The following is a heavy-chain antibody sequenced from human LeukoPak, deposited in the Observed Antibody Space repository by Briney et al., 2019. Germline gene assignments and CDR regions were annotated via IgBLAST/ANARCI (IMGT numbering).Heavy chain of an antibody. V-gene: IGHV4-31*03. CDR3: ARPYNNYYFDY. Sequence: SETLSLTCTVSGGSMNGGNYYWTWIRQRPGKGLEWIGYIYYSGRTNYNPSLKSRVAISLDLSKSQFSLKLSSVTAADTAVYYCARPYNNYYFDYWGQGTLVTVSS. CDR1: GGSMNGGNYY. J-gene: IGHJ4*02. D-gene: IGHD4-11*01. CDR2: IYYSGRT.